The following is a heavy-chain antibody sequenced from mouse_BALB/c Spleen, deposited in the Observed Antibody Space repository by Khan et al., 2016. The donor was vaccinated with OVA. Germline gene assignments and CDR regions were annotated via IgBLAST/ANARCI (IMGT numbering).Heavy chain of an antibody. V-gene: IGHV2-9*02. CDR2: IWAGGST. CDR1: GYSLTRYG. J-gene: IGHJ2*01. Sequence: QVQLKESGPGLVAPSQSLSITCTVYGYSLTRYGVHWVRQPPGKGLEWLGLIWAGGSTNYNWALMSRLSISIDNSKSLVFLIMNSLQTDYTALYYCARSKYLARYWCQGTTLTVSS. CDR3: ARSKYLARY. D-gene: IGHD3-3*01.